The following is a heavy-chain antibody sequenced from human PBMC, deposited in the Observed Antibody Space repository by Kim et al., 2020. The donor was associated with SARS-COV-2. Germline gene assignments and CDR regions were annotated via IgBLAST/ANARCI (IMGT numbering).Heavy chain of an antibody. V-gene: IGHV3-23*01. Sequence: GGSLRLSCAASGFTFSNHAMNWVRQAPGKGLEWVSGISGNGGTTYYAESVKGRFTISRDNSRNTLYLQMKGLRAEDTAIYYCAAYYYNTGSYWSSSSIVDYWGPGILVTVSS. CDR2: ISGNGGTT. CDR1: GFTFSNHA. CDR3: AAYYYNTGSYWSSSSIVDY. J-gene: IGHJ4*02. D-gene: IGHD3-22*01.